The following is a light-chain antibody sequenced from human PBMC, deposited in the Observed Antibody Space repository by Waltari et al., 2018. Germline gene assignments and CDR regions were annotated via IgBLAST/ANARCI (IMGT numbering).Light chain of an antibody. CDR3: QQYNNWPRT. CDR1: QSVSRN. CDR2: GAS. V-gene: IGKV3-15*01. J-gene: IGKJ1*01. Sequence: EIVMTQSPATLSVSQGERATLSCRASQSVSRNLAWYQQKPGQAPRLLIYGASTRATGIPARFSGSGSGTEFTLTISSLQSEDFAVYYCQQYNNWPRTFGQGTKVEIK.